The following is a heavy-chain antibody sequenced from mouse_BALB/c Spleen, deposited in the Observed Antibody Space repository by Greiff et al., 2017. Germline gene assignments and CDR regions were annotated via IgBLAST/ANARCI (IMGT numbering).Heavy chain of an antibody. CDR1: GFTFSDYY. CDR2: ISDGGSYT. J-gene: IGHJ4*01. D-gene: IGHD1-1*01. V-gene: IGHV5-4*02. Sequence: DVKLVESGGGLVKPGGSLKLSCAASGFTFSDYYMYWVRQTPEKRLEWVATISDGGSYTYYPDSVKGRFTISRDNAKNNLYLQMSSLKSEDTAMYYCARAYYYGSSYAMDYWGQGTSVTVSS. CDR3: ARAYYYGSSYAMDY.